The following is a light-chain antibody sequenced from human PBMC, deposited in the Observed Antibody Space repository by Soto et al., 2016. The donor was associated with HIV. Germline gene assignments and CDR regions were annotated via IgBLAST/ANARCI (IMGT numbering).Light chain of an antibody. CDR2: DDS. Sequence: SYELTQPPSVSVASGETATITCGGDNIGTKAVHWYQQRPGQAPVLVLFDDSDRPSGILERFSASKSQNTATLSISRVEAGDEADYFCQVWDSSSDHSYVFGTGTKVTVL. J-gene: IGLJ1*01. CDR1: NIGTKA. V-gene: IGLV3-21*02. CDR3: QVWDSSSDHSYV.